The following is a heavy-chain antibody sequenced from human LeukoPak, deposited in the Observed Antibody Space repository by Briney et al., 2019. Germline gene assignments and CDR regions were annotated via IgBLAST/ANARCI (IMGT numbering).Heavy chain of an antibody. CDR1: GYTFTSYS. CDR3: ADSSQNH. CDR2: INPRGGSGA. Sequence: ASVKVSCKTSGYTFTSYSIHWVRQAPGQGLEWMGIINPRGGSGASYAQKFQGRVTMTEDTSTDTAYMELSSLRSEATAVYYCADSSQNHWGQGTLVTVSS. V-gene: IGHV1-46*01. D-gene: IGHD3-22*01. J-gene: IGHJ5*02.